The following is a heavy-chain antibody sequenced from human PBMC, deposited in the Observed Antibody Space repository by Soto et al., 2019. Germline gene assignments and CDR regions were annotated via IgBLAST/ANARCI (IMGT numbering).Heavy chain of an antibody. CDR2: IYYSGNT. J-gene: IGHJ6*02. Sequence: SVTLCLRSSVSEGSSGGRDYCWIRVRQPPGKGLEWIGNIYYSGNTYYNPSLKSRLIISVDTSKNQFSLKVGSVTAADTAVYYCASSSLYGMDVWGQGTTVTAP. V-gene: IGHV4-30-4*08. CDR3: ASSSLYGMDV. CDR1: EGSSGGRDYC.